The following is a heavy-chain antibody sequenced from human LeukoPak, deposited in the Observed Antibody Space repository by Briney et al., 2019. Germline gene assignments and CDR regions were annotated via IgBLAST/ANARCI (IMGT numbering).Heavy chain of an antibody. D-gene: IGHD3-16*01. J-gene: IGHJ4*02. CDR3: ARASWVSSADAVR. CDR2: MKGTGET. CDR1: GLSISSFA. V-gene: IGHV3-23*01. Sequence: GGSLRLSCAASGLSISSFAMSWVRQAPARGLEWLSSMKGTGETFYADSVRGRFTLSRDDSRNTVYLQLNNLRVEDTAVYYCARASWVSSADAVRWGQGTVVTVSS.